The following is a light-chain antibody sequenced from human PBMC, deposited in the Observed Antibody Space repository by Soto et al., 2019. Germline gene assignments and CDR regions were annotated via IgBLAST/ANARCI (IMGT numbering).Light chain of an antibody. Sequence: QSALAQPASVSASPGQSITISCTGTSSDVGRYKYVSWYQHHPGKAPKLLIYEVTNRPSGVSNRFSGSKSGNTASLTISGLQAEDEADYYCESFTASNTLVFGGGTKLTVL. V-gene: IGLV2-14*01. CDR3: ESFTASNTLV. J-gene: IGLJ2*01. CDR1: SSDVGRYKY. CDR2: EVT.